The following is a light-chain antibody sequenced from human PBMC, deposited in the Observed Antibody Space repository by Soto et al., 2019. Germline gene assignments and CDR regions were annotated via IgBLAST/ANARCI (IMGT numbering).Light chain of an antibody. CDR1: SGSVSTNYY. CDR3: VLYMGSGIWV. Sequence: QAVVTQEPSFSVSPGGTVTLTCGLRSGSVSTNYYPSWYQQTPGQAPRTLIYSTNTRSSGVPDHFSGSILGNKAALTITGAKADDESAYYCVLYMGSGIWVFGGGTKLTVL. V-gene: IGLV8-61*01. CDR2: STN. J-gene: IGLJ3*02.